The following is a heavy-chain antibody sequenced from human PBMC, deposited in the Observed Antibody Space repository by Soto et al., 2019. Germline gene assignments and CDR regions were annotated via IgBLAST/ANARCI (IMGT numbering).Heavy chain of an antibody. Sequence: GASVKVSFKASGYTFTGYYMHWVRQAPGQGLEWMGWINPNSGGTNYAQKFQGRVTMTRDTSISTAYMELSRLRSDDTAVYYCARGGLYNWNDDWFDPWGQGTLVTVSS. D-gene: IGHD1-1*01. J-gene: IGHJ5*02. V-gene: IGHV1-2*02. CDR3: ARGGLYNWNDDWFDP. CDR2: INPNSGGT. CDR1: GYTFTGYY.